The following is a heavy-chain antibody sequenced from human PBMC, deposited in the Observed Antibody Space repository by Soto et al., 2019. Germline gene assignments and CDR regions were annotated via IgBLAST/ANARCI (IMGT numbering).Heavy chain of an antibody. J-gene: IGHJ4*02. CDR3: AKDRLRTTTRGSNWYQVGY. Sequence: GGSLRLSCAASGFTFSSYAMSWVRQAPGKGLEWVSAISGSGGSTYYADSVKGRFTISRDNSKNTLYLQMNSLRAEDTAVYYCAKDRLRTTTRGSNWYQVGYWGQGTRVTVSS. CDR1: GFTFSSYA. CDR2: ISGSGGST. V-gene: IGHV3-23*01. D-gene: IGHD6-13*01.